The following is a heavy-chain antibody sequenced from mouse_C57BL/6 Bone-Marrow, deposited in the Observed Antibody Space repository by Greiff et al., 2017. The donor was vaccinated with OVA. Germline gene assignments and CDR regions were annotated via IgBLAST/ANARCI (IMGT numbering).Heavy chain of an antibody. J-gene: IGHJ3*01. Sequence: DVKLVESGGGLVKPGGSLKLSCAASGFTFSSYAMSWVRQTPEKRLEWVATISDGGSYTYYPDNVKGRFTISRDNAKNNLYLQMSHLKSEDTAMYYCARGDLPWFAYGGQGTLVTVSA. CDR1: GFTFSSYA. CDR2: ISDGGSYT. CDR3: ARGDLPWFAY. D-gene: IGHD2-1*01. V-gene: IGHV5-4*03.